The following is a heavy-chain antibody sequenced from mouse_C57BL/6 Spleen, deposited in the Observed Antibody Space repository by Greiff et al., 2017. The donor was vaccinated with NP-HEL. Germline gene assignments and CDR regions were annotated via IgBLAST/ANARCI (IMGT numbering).Heavy chain of an antibody. Sequence: EVQLQQSGPELVKPGASVKISCKASGYSFTDYNMNWVKQSNGKSLEWIGVINPNYGTTSYNQKFKGKATLTVDQSSSTAYMQLNSLTSEDSAVYYGGRGAYYYGSSGWYFDGWGTGTTVTVSS. V-gene: IGHV1-39*01. CDR1: GYSFTDYN. D-gene: IGHD1-1*01. CDR3: GRGAYYYGSSGWYFDG. J-gene: IGHJ1*03. CDR2: INPNYGTT.